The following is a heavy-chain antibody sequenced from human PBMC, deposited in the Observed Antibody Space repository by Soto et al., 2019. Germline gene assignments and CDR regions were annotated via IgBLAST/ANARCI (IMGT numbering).Heavy chain of an antibody. D-gene: IGHD1-1*01. CDR1: GNMFASYG. V-gene: IGHV1-18*01. Sequence: QVQLVQSGAEVKKPGASVKVSCKVSGNMFASYGISWARQAPGQGLEWMGWINTYNGNINYAQKFQGRVTMTTDTSTSTAYMELRGLGSDDTALYYCARERGAYKYFDYWGQGTLVTVSS. J-gene: IGHJ4*02. CDR2: INTYNGNI. CDR3: ARERGAYKYFDY.